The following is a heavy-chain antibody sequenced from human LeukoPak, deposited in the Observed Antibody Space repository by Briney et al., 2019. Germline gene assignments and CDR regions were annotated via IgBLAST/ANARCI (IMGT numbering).Heavy chain of an antibody. Sequence: SETLSLTCTVSGGYIGRGGYFWGWIRQHPGKGLEWIGYIDESGTTHYNAALKSRLTISVDVSKNQFSLKLTSALAADTAVYYCARSLIAPSLGAGACFGPWGRGTLVTVSS. V-gene: IGHV4-31*03. CDR1: GGYIGRGGYF. J-gene: IGHJ5*02. CDR2: IDESGTT. CDR3: ARSLIAPSLGAGACFGP. D-gene: IGHD3-16*02.